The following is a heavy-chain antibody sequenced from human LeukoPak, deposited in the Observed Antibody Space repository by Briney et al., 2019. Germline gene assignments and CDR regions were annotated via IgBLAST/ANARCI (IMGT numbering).Heavy chain of an antibody. CDR1: GGTFSSYA. D-gene: IGHD3-22*01. Sequence: GASVKVSCKASGGTFSSYAISWVRQAPGQGLEWMGGIIPIFGTANYAQKFQGRVTITADESTSTAYMELSSLRAEDTAVYYCAKDLLYYYDRHDAFDIWGQGTMVTVSS. CDR3: AKDLLYYYDRHDAFDI. J-gene: IGHJ3*02. CDR2: IIPIFGTA. V-gene: IGHV1-69*13.